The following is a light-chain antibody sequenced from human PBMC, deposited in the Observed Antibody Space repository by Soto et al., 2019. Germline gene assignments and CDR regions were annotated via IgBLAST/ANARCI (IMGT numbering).Light chain of an antibody. Sequence: EILMTQSPATLSVSPGERVILSCRASQSVGSTLAWYQQKPGQAPRLLIRGASTRATGVPARFSGSGSGTEFTLTISSLQSEDFAVYYCQQYSTSLTFGGGTTLAIK. V-gene: IGKV3-15*01. J-gene: IGKJ4*02. CDR1: QSVGST. CDR3: QQYSTSLT. CDR2: GAS.